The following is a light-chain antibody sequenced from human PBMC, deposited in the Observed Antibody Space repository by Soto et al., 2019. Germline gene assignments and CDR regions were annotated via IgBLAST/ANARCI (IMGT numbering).Light chain of an antibody. CDR2: DAS. V-gene: IGKV1-5*01. Sequence: DIQMTQSPSSLSASVGDRVTITCRASQSISHYLAWDQQKPGKAPKLLIYDASTLQGGIASRFSGSGSGTKFTLIISSLQPDDFATYYCQQYKSDSTFGQGTKVGIK. CDR1: QSISHY. J-gene: IGKJ2*01. CDR3: QQYKSDST.